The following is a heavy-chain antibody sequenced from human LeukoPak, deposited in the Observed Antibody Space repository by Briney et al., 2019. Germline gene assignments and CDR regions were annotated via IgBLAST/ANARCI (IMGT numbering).Heavy chain of an antibody. D-gene: IGHD6-6*01. Sequence: PSETLSLTCTVSGGSISSSSYYWGWIRQPPGKGLEWIGSIYYSGSTYYNPSLKSRVTISVDTSKNQFSLKLSSVTAADTAVYYCARLAARPYWGQGTLVTVSS. V-gene: IGHV4-39*07. CDR1: GGSISSSSYY. CDR3: ARLAARPY. J-gene: IGHJ4*02. CDR2: IYYSGST.